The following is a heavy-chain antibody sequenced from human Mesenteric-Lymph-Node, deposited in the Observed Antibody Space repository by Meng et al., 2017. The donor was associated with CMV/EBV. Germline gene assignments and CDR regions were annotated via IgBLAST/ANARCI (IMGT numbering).Heavy chain of an antibody. CDR3: AIQTGGMIVVVITWFDP. D-gene: IGHD3-22*01. Sequence: GSLRLSCTVSGGFISSYYWSWIRQPPGKGLEWIGYIYYSGSTDYNPSLKSRVTISVDTSKNQFSLKLSSVTAADTAVYYCAIQTGGMIVVVITWFDPWGKGTPVTVSS. J-gene: IGHJ5*02. CDR2: IYYSGST. V-gene: IGHV4-59*08. CDR1: GGFISSYY.